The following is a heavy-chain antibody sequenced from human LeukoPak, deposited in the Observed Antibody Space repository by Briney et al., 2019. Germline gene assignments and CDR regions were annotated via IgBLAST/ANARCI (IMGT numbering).Heavy chain of an antibody. D-gene: IGHD6-13*01. Sequence: PGGSLRLSCAASGFTFSSSAMSWVRQAPGKGLEWVSTISGSDSSTYYADSVKGRFTISRDNAKNSLYLQMNSLRAEDTAVYYCARGTAAAKIDYWGQGTLVTVSS. V-gene: IGHV3-23*01. CDR2: ISGSDSST. CDR3: ARGTAAAKIDY. J-gene: IGHJ4*02. CDR1: GFTFSSSA.